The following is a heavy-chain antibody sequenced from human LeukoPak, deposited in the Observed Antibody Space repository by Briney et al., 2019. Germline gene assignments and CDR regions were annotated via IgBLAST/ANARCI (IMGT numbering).Heavy chain of an antibody. Sequence: ASVKVSCKASGGTFSSYAISWVRQAPGQGLEWMGRIIPIFGTANYAQKFQGRVTITTDESTSTAYMELSSLRSEDTAVYYCARHSGYLFQHWGQGTLGTVSS. V-gene: IGHV1-69*05. CDR1: GGTFSSYA. J-gene: IGHJ1*01. CDR3: ARHSGYLFQH. D-gene: IGHD3-22*01. CDR2: IIPIFGTA.